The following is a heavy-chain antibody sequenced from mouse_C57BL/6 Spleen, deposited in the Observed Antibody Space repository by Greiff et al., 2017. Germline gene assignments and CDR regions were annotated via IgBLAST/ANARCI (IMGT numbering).Heavy chain of an antibody. CDR1: GYTFTSYW. V-gene: IGHV1-72*01. J-gene: IGHJ4*01. D-gene: IGHD1-1*01. CDR2: IDPNSGGT. Sequence: QQSCKASGYTFTSYWMHWVKQRPGRGLEWIGRIDPNSGGTKYNEKFKSKATLTVDKPSSTAYMQLSSLTSEDSAVYYCATVTTVVKDAMDYWGQGTSVTVSS. CDR3: ATVTTVVKDAMDY.